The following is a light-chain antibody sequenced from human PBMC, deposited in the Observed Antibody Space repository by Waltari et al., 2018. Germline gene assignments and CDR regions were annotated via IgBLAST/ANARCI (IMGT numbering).Light chain of an antibody. CDR1: QSISSY. Sequence: DIQMTQSPSSLSASVGDRVTITCRASQSISSYLNWYQQKPGKAPKRLIYAASSLQSGGPSRFSGSGSGTDFTLTISSLQPEDFATYYCQQSYSTLYTFGQGTKLEIK. J-gene: IGKJ2*01. V-gene: IGKV1-39*01. CDR3: QQSYSTLYT. CDR2: AAS.